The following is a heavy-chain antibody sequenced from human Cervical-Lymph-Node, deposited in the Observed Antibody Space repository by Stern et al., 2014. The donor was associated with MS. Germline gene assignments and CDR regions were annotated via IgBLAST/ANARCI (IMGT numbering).Heavy chain of an antibody. CDR2: IKTDGSEK. V-gene: IGHV3-7*01. CDR1: GFTFSNYW. CDR3: ARAVRELGT. J-gene: IGHJ5*02. D-gene: IGHD1-7*01. Sequence: EVQLVQSGGGLVQPGESLRLSCAVSGFTFSNYWMTWVRQAPGKGLEWVASIKTDGSEKSYVVSVKGRFTISRDNAKNSLYLQMNSLRAEDTAVYYCARAVRELGTWGQGTLVTVSS.